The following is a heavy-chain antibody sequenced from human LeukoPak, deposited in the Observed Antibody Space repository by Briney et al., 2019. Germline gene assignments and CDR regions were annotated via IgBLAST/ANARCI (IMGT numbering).Heavy chain of an antibody. J-gene: IGHJ4*02. V-gene: IGHV3-15*01. CDR3: TTEWGARDYFDY. D-gene: IGHD1-26*01. CDR1: GFTFSNAW. Sequence: GGSLRLSCAASGFTFSNAWMSWVRQAPGKGLEWVGRIKSKTDGGTTDYAAPVKGRFTISRDDSKNTLYLQMNSLKTEDTAVYYCTTEWGARDYFDYWGQGTLVTDSS. CDR2: IKSKTDGGTT.